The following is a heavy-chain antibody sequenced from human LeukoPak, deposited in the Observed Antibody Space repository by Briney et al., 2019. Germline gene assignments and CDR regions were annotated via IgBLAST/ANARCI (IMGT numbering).Heavy chain of an antibody. CDR1: GYTFTGYY. J-gene: IGHJ6*02. V-gene: IGHV1-2*02. CDR3: AREDLVGATFYGMDV. CDR2: INPNSGGT. D-gene: IGHD1-26*01. Sequence: ASVKVSCKASGYTFTGYYMHWVRQAPGQGLEWMGWINPNSGGTNYAQKFQGRVTMTRDTSISTAHMELSRLRSDDTAVYYCAREDLVGATFYGMDVWGQGTTVTVSS.